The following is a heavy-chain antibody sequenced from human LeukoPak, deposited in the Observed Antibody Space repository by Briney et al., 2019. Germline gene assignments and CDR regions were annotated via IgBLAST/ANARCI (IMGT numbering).Heavy chain of an antibody. V-gene: IGHV3-30*10. CDR3: GEGIMGSEKLGY. D-gene: IGHD3-16*01. CDR2: VSHDGSTK. Sequence: GGSLRLSCAASGFSFSTYAMHWVRQAPGTGPECVAVVSHDGSTKYYTDSVRGRFTISRDNSKNTFFLQLNGLRTGDTAVYYWGEGIMGSEKLGYWGQGTLVNVSS. J-gene: IGHJ4*02. CDR1: GFSFSTYA.